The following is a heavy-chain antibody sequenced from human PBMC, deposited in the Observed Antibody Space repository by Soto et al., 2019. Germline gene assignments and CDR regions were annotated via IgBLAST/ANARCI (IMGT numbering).Heavy chain of an antibody. Sequence: XSVKVSCKASGYTFTSYGISLVRQSPGQGLEWVGWISAYNGNSNYSQKFQGRVTMTTDTSTSTAYIELRSLTSDDTAVYYCARGPYFDWLRWYFDLWGRGTLVTVSS. CDR2: ISAYNGNS. V-gene: IGHV1-18*01. CDR3: ARGPYFDWLRWYFDL. CDR1: GYTFTSYG. D-gene: IGHD3-9*01. J-gene: IGHJ2*01.